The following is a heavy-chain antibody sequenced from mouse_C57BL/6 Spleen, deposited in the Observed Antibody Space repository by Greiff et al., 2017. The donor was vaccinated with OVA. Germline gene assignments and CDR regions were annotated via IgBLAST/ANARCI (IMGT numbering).Heavy chain of an antibody. D-gene: IGHD1-1*01. CDR1: GFTFSSYG. Sequence: EVQGVESGGDLVKPGGSLKLSCAASGFTFSSYGMSWVRQTPDKRLEWVATISSGGSYTYYPDSVKGRFTISRDNAKNTLYLQMSSLKSEDTAMYYCARRYYGSSSYAMDYWGQGTSVTVSS. CDR2: ISSGGSYT. J-gene: IGHJ4*01. V-gene: IGHV5-6*01. CDR3: ARRYYGSSSYAMDY.